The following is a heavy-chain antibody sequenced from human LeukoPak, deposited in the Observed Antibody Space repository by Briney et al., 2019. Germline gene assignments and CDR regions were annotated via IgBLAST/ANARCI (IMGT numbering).Heavy chain of an antibody. D-gene: IGHD1-26*01. CDR2: ISYDGSNK. Sequence: GGSLRLSCAASGFTFSSYGMHWARQAPGKGLEWVAVISYDGSNKYYADSVKGRFTISRDNSKNTLYLQMNSLRAEDTAVYYCAKDRSGSYEAFDIWGQGTMVTVSS. CDR3: AKDRSGSYEAFDI. V-gene: IGHV3-30*18. CDR1: GFTFSSYG. J-gene: IGHJ3*02.